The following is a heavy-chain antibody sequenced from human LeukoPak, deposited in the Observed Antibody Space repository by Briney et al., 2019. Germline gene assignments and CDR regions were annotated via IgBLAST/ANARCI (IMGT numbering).Heavy chain of an antibody. CDR3: ASPRDIVVVVDATAGYFDL. CDR2: IYYGGST. J-gene: IGHJ2*01. D-gene: IGHD2-15*01. V-gene: IGHV4-59*08. Sequence: PSETLSLTCTVSGGSISSYYWSWIRQPPGKGLEWIGYIYYGGSTNYNPSLKNRVSISVDTSNNQFSLKLSSVTAADTAVYYCASPRDIVVVVDATAGYFDLWGRGTLVTVSS. CDR1: GGSISSYY.